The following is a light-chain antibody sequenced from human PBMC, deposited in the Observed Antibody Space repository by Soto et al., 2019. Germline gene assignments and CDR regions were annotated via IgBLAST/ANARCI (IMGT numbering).Light chain of an antibody. CDR1: QTISGF. CDR3: HQSYTALGT. CDR2: SAS. Sequence: DIQMTQSPSSLYAFVGDRVTITGRASQTISGFLNWYQQKPGKAPGLLIHSASTLQSGVPSRFSGSGSGTEFTLTISSLQPEDFATYYCHQSYTALGTFGQGTTVEIK. V-gene: IGKV1-39*01. J-gene: IGKJ1*01.